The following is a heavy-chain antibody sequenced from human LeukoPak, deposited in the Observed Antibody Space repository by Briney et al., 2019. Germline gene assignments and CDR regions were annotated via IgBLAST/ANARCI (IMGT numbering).Heavy chain of an antibody. V-gene: IGHV4-38-2*02. CDR1: GYSISSGYY. CDR3: ARVTGYMTEDYFDY. D-gene: IGHD6-13*01. Sequence: SETLSLTCTVSGYSISSGYYWGWIRPPPGKGLEWIGSIYYSGSTYYNPSLKSRVTISVDTSKNQFSLRLSSVTAADTAVYYCARVTGYMTEDYFDYWGQGTLITVSS. CDR2: IYYSGST. J-gene: IGHJ4*02.